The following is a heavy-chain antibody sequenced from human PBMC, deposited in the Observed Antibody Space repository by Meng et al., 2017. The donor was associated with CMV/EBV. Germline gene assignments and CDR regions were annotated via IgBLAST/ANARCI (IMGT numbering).Heavy chain of an antibody. J-gene: IGHJ4*02. CDR1: GFSLSTSGVV. D-gene: IGHD6-13*01. CDR3: ARIAAAGRFDY. V-gene: IGHV2-5*02. CDR2: IYWDDDK. Sequence: TLKESGPSLVNPTQTRTLTCTFSGFSLSTSGVVVGWIRQPPGKALEWLALIYWDDDKRYSPSLKSRLTITKDTSKNQVVLTMTNMDPVDTATYYCARIAAAGRFDYWGQGTLVTVSS.